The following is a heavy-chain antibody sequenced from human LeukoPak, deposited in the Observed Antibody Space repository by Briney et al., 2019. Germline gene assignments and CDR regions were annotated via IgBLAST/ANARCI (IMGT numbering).Heavy chain of an antibody. D-gene: IGHD4/OR15-4a*01. J-gene: IGHJ4*02. V-gene: IGHV4-59*01. CDR2: IYYSGST. CDR3: ARDKISTI. CDR1: GDSISSYY. Sequence: PSETLSLTCTVSGDSISSYYWGWIRQPPGKGLEWIGYIYYSGSTTYNPSLKSRVTMSVDTSKNQFSLDLSSVTAADTAVYYCARDKISTIWGQGTLVTVSS.